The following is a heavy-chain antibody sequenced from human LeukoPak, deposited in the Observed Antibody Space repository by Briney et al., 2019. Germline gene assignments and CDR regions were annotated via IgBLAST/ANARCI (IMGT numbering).Heavy chain of an antibody. D-gene: IGHD6-6*01. Sequence: GASVKVSCKASGYTFTSYGISWVRQAPGQGLEWMGWINPNSGGTNYAQKFQGRVTMTRDTSISTAYMELSRLRSDDTAVYYCARAAGEYSSSNLDYWGQGTLVTVSS. CDR3: ARAAGEYSSSNLDY. CDR1: GYTFTSYG. V-gene: IGHV1-2*02. CDR2: INPNSGGT. J-gene: IGHJ4*02.